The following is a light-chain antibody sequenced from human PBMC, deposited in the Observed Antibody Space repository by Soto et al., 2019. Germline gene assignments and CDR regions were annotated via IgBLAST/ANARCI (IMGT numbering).Light chain of an antibody. V-gene: IGKV3-11*01. Sequence: EVVLTQSPATRSLSPGERATLSCRASQSVRNFLAWYQQKPGQAPRLLVYDATNRAAGIPARFSGSGSGTDFSLTISSLGPEDFAVYFCQQRTTWLSFGGGTKVEIK. CDR2: DAT. CDR1: QSVRNF. CDR3: QQRTTWLS. J-gene: IGKJ4*01.